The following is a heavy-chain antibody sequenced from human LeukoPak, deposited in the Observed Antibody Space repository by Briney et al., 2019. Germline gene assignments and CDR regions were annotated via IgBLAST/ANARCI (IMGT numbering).Heavy chain of an antibody. Sequence: GALRPPLAGSGFPLNRYALGWVRQAPGEGLEWVLAISGSGGSTYYADSVKGRFTISRDNSKNTLYLQMNSLRAEDTAVYYCAKEGIAVDFYIDYWGQGTLVTVSS. CDR2: ISGSGGST. V-gene: IGHV3-23*01. J-gene: IGHJ4*02. D-gene: IGHD6-19*01. CDR3: AKEGIAVDFYIDY. CDR1: GFPLNRYA.